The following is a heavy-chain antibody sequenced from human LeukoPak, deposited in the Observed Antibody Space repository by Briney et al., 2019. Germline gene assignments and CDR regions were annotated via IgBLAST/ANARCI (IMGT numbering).Heavy chain of an antibody. V-gene: IGHV3-21*04. D-gene: IGHD5-18*01. CDR1: GFTFSSYS. CDR3: AKGGTAMALYYYYYMDV. Sequence: GGSLRLSCAASGFTFSSYSMNWVREAPGKGLEWVSSISSSSSYIYYADSVKGRFTISRDNSKNTLYLQTNSLRAEDTAVYYCAKGGTAMALYYYYYMDVWGKGTTVTVSS. J-gene: IGHJ6*03. CDR2: ISSSSSYI.